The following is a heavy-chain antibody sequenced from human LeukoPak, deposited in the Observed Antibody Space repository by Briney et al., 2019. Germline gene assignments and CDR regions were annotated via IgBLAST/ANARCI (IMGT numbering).Heavy chain of an antibody. Sequence: SETLSLTCTVSGDSMNTFYWTWIRQPPGKGLECLGYIHSNGNTNYNPSLKSRVTISVDTSNNHFSLKLNSVTAADTAVYYCARLRYFGDSSGYYYGAFDIWGQGTMVTVSS. V-gene: IGHV4-59*08. CDR2: IHSNGNT. CDR1: GDSMNTFY. D-gene: IGHD3-22*01. CDR3: ARLRYFGDSSGYYYGAFDI. J-gene: IGHJ3*02.